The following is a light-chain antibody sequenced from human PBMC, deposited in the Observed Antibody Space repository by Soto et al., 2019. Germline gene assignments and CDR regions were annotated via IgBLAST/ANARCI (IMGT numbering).Light chain of an antibody. Sequence: PGALSLSPGERATVSCRASQSLSSSYLSWFQQKPGQAPRLLIYGVSSRAIGIPDRFIGSGSGTDFTLTISRLEPEDFAVYYRHTYGVSPITFCQGPRLQVK. CDR3: HTYGVSPIT. CDR2: GVS. J-gene: IGKJ5*01. V-gene: IGKV3-20*01. CDR1: QSLSSSY.